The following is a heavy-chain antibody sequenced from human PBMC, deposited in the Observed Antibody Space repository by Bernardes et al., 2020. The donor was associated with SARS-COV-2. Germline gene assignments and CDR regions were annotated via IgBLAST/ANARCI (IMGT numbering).Heavy chain of an antibody. Sequence: ASVKVSCKASGYTFTSYGISWVRQAPGQGLEWMGWISAYNGNTNYAQKLQGRVTMTTDTSTSTAYMELRSLRSDDTAVYYCARALPPVAAAVPYGMDVWGQGTTVTVSS. CDR3: ARALPPVAAAVPYGMDV. V-gene: IGHV1-18*01. D-gene: IGHD6-13*01. J-gene: IGHJ6*02. CDR2: ISAYNGNT. CDR1: GYTFTSYG.